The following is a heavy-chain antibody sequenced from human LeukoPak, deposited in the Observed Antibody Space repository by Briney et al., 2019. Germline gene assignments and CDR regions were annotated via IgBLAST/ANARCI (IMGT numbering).Heavy chain of an antibody. CDR1: GGSISSYY. V-gene: IGHV4-4*07. Sequence: SETLSLTCTVSGGSISSYYWSWIRQPAGKGLEWIGRIYTSGSTNYNPSLKSRVTMSVDTSKNQFSLKLSSVTAADPAVYYCGRTQNGTSPYYYYYMDVWGKGTTVTVSS. J-gene: IGHJ6*03. CDR3: GRTQNGTSPYYYYYMDV. CDR2: IYTSGST. D-gene: IGHD1-1*01.